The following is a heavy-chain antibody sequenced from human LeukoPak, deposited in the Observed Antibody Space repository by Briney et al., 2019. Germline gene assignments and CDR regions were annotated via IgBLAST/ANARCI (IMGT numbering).Heavy chain of an antibody. Sequence: GGPLRLSCTASGFTFSTQYMAWVRQAPGKGLEWVANIKEDGSIKNYVDSVKGRFTISRDNAKNSLYLEMNSLRAEDTALYYCVRDSTIEEYNRWYDGLDIWGQGTMVTVSS. J-gene: IGHJ3*02. CDR2: IKEDGSIK. CDR3: VRDSTIEEYNRWYDGLDI. D-gene: IGHD2-15*01. V-gene: IGHV3-7*03. CDR1: GFTFSTQY.